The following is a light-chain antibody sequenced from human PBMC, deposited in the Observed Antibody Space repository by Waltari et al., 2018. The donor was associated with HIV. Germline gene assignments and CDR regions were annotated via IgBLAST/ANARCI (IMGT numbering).Light chain of an antibody. Sequence: QSALTQPASVSGSPGQSITLSCPATRIAVGSYNLVSWYQHHPGKAPKLIIYEVNKRPSGVSNRFSGSKSGNTASLTISGLQAEDEADYYCCSYAGSSSLVFGGGTKLTVL. CDR3: CSYAGSSSLV. CDR1: RIAVGSYNL. V-gene: IGLV2-23*02. J-gene: IGLJ3*02. CDR2: EVN.